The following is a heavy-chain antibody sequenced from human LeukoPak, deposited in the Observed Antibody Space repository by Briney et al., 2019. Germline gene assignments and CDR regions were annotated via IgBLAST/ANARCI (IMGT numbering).Heavy chain of an antibody. CDR1: GFTFSSDG. D-gene: IGHD6-13*01. V-gene: IGHV3-30*18. CDR2: ISDDANTK. Sequence: GGSLRLSCAASGFTFSSDGMHWVRQAPGKGLEWLTFISDDANTKYYSDSVRGRFTVSRDNSKNTMYLQMNSLRPEDTAMYYCAKDRASSWSLDYWGQGNLVTVSS. J-gene: IGHJ4*02. CDR3: AKDRASSWSLDY.